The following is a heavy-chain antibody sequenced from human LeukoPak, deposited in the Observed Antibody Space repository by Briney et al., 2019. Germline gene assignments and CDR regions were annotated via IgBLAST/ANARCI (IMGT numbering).Heavy chain of an antibody. D-gene: IGHD2-2*01. V-gene: IGHV3-33*01. CDR3: ARDHPADIVVVPAAMLDY. CDR1: GFTFSSYG. Sequence: PGGSLRLSCAASGFTFSSYGMHWVRQAPGKGLEWVAAIWYDGSNKYYADSVKGRFTISRDDSKNTLYLQMNSLRAEDTAVYYCARDHPADIVVVPAAMLDYWGQGTLVTVSS. J-gene: IGHJ4*02. CDR2: IWYDGSNK.